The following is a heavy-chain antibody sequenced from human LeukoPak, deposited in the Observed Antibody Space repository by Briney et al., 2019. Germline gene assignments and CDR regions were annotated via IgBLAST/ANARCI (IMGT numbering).Heavy chain of an antibody. V-gene: IGHV1-69*05. CDR1: GGTFSSYA. CDR2: IIPIFGTA. J-gene: IGHJ5*02. CDR3: ARDQITIFGVVISWFDP. Sequence: GSSVKVSCXASGGTFSSYAISWVRQAPGQGLEWMGRIIPIFGTANYAQKFQGRVTITTDESTSTAYMELSSLRSEDTAVYYCARDQITIFGVVISWFDPWGQGTLVTVSS. D-gene: IGHD3-3*01.